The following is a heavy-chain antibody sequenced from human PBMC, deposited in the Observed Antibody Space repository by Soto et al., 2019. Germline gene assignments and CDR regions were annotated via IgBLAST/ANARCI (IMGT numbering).Heavy chain of an antibody. CDR3: AKDFQFGGSGTGYFDN. J-gene: IGHJ4*02. Sequence: EVQLLESGGELVQPGGSLRLSCLASGFTFRTNPMRWVRQAPGKGLEWVSGVSDSGAKTYYADSVKGRFTVSRDNSKNTLYLEMKSLRAEDTAVYYCAKDFQFGGSGTGYFDNWGQGTLVTVSS. CDR1: GFTFRTNP. D-gene: IGHD3-10*01. V-gene: IGHV3-23*01. CDR2: VSDSGAKT.